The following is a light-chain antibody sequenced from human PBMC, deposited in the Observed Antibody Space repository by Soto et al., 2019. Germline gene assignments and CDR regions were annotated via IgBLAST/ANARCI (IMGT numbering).Light chain of an antibody. CDR3: QHYITYPYT. CDR2: DAS. Sequence: DIQMTQSPSTLSASVGDRVTITCRASQSISSWLAWYQQKPGKAPKLLIYDASSLESGVPSRFSGGGSGTEFTLTISSLQPDDFASYYCQHYITYPYTFGQRTKVDIK. CDR1: QSISSW. J-gene: IGKJ2*01. V-gene: IGKV1-5*01.